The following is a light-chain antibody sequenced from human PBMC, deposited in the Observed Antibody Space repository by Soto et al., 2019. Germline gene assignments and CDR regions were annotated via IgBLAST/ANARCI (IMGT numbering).Light chain of an antibody. Sequence: TKSRATLSVTPGERATLSWRAIQSVTSNLAWYQQKPGQAPRLLIYGASTRATGIPARFSGSGSGTEFTLTISSLQSEDFAVYSSQPHNNCPLTSAFGQGTKVDIK. V-gene: IGKV3-15*01. CDR3: QPHNNCPLTSA. CDR2: GAS. J-gene: IGKJ1*01. CDR1: QSVTSN.